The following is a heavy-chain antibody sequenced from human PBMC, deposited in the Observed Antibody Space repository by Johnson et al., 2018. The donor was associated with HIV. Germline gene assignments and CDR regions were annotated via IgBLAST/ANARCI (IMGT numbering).Heavy chain of an antibody. J-gene: IGHJ3*02. CDR3: ARDIIAVAGYDAFDI. D-gene: IGHD6-19*01. CDR2: ISYDGSDK. CDR1: GFTFSSYA. Sequence: QVQLVESGGGVVQPGRSLRLSCAASGFTFSSYAMHWVRQAPAKGLEWVAVISYDGSDKDYADSVKGRFTISRDSSKNTLYLQMNSLRAEDTAVYYCARDIIAVAGYDAFDIWGQGTMVTVSS. V-gene: IGHV3-30*04.